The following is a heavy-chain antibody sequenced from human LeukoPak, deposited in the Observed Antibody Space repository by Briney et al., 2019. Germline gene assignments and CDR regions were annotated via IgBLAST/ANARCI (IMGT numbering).Heavy chain of an antibody. CDR1: GFPFSAYD. D-gene: IGHD4-17*01. V-gene: IGHV3-69-1*01. J-gene: IGHJ4*02. Sequence: GGSLRLSCAASGFPFSAYDMHWVRHAPGEGLEWVAYFGHSGTIYYADSVRGRFTISRDNAKNSLHLQMNSLRADDTAVYYCAGYGDYPYWGQGTPVTVSS. CDR2: FGHSGTI. CDR3: AGYGDYPY.